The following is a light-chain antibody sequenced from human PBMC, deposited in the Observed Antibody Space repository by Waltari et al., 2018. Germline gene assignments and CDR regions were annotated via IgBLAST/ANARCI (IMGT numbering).Light chain of an antibody. CDR3: SSYTSSSTLL. J-gene: IGLJ3*02. V-gene: IGLV2-14*01. Sequence: ASVSGSPGQSITISCTGTSSDVGGYNYVSWYQQHPGKAPKLIIYDVSKRPSGVSNRFSGSKSGNTASLTISGLQAEDEADFYCSSYTSSSTLLFGGGTKLTVL. CDR2: DVS. CDR1: SSDVGGYNY.